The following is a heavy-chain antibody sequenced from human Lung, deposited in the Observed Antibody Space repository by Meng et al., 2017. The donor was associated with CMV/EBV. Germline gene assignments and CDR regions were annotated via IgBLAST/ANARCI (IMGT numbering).Heavy chain of an antibody. CDR2: INSDGSST. CDR1: FSSYW. Sequence: FSSYWMHWVRQAPGTGLVWVSRINSDGSSTSSADSVQGRFTISRDNAKNTLYLQMNSLRAEDTAVYYCARGMVWYYDFWSGYSHFDYWGQGTLVTVSS. J-gene: IGHJ4*02. V-gene: IGHV3-74*01. CDR3: ARGMVWYYDFWSGYSHFDY. D-gene: IGHD3-3*01.